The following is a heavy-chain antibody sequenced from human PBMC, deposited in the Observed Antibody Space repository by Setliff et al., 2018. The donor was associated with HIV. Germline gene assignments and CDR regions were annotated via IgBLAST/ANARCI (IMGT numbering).Heavy chain of an antibody. D-gene: IGHD1-26*01. CDR1: GGSFSDYY. J-gene: IGHJ4*02. V-gene: IGHV4-34*01. CDR2: IKDSGST. CDR3: ARGGFKWSGSYADY. Sequence: PSETLSLTCAVHGGSFSDYYWTWIRQPPGKGLEWIGEIKDSGSTNYNPSLKSRVTISVDTAKNQFSLNLTSVTAADTAVYYCARGGFKWSGSYADYWGQGTLVTVSS.